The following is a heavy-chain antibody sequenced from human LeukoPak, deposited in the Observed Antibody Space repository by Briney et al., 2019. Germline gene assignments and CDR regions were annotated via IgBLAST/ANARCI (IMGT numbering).Heavy chain of an antibody. D-gene: IGHD2-2*01. CDR1: GYRFTSYW. CDR3: ARLDVVPAAPGGYYYYMDV. Sequence: GGSLKISFKGSGYRFTSYWIGWVRRKAGKGVEGRGIIYPGDCDNRYSPSFQGQVTISAAKSLSTAYLQWSSLKASDTAMYYCARLDVVPAAPGGYYYYMDVWGKGTTVTVSS. V-gene: IGHV5-51*01. J-gene: IGHJ6*03. CDR2: IYPGDCDN.